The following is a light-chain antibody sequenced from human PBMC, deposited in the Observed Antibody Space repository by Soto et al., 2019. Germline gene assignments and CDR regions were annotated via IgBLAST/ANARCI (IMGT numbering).Light chain of an antibody. CDR1: RDISSS. CDR3: QKSNIAHNT. Sequence: DVQMTQSPSSLSASVGDRVTITCRASRDISSSLAWYQQKPGKVPKLLIYAATTLHAGVQSRFSGNGYRTFFTLTINSLQPGDVGTYYSQKSNIAHNTFGRGNRLEIK. CDR2: AAT. V-gene: IGKV1-27*01. J-gene: IGKJ2*01.